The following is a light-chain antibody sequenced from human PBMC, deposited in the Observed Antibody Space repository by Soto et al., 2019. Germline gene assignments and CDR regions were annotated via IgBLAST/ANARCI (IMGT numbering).Light chain of an antibody. V-gene: IGLV2-18*02. J-gene: IGLJ1*01. CDR2: GVT. CDR3: SSFTSSNTYV. CDR1: SRDVGSFNR. Sequence: QSALTQPPSVSGSPGQSVTISCTGTSRDVGSFNRVSWYQQPPGAAPKLLIYGVTSRPSGVPDRFSGSKSGNTASLTISGLQAEDEADYYCSSFTSSNTYVFGSGTKVTVL.